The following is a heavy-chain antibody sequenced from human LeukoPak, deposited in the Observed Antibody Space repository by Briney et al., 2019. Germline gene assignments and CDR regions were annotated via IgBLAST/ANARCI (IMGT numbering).Heavy chain of an antibody. CDR2: IYYSGST. J-gene: IGHJ4*02. CDR3: ARRSYYFDY. Sequence: PSETLSLTCTVSGGSISSHYWSWIRQPPGKGLEWIGYIYYSGSTNYNPSLKSRVTIPVDTSKNQFSLKLSSVTAADTAVYYCARRSYYFDYWGQGTLVTVSS. V-gene: IGHV4-59*11. CDR1: GGSISSHY.